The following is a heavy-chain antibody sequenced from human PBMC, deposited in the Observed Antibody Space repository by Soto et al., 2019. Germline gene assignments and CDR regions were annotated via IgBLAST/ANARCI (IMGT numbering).Heavy chain of an antibody. Sequence: SETLSLTCTVPGDPMTSDYWSWIRQSPGKGLEWMGYIHNSGSTYYNPSLKSRVTISVDTAKNQYSLKLSSVTAADTAVYYCARRPRRDYYYGMDVWGQGTTVTVSS. CDR1: GDPMTSDY. J-gene: IGHJ6*02. CDR2: IHNSGST. V-gene: IGHV4-59*08. CDR3: ARRPRRDYYYGMDV.